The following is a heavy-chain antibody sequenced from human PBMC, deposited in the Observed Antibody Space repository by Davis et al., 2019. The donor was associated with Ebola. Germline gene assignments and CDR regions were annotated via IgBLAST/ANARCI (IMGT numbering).Heavy chain of an antibody. CDR2: ISYDGSNK. D-gene: IGHD3-3*01. CDR1: GFTFSSYG. Sequence: GSLRLSCAASGFTFSSYGMHWVRQAPGKGLEWVAVISYDGSNKYYADSVKGRFTISRDNSKNPLYLQMHSLRGEDTAVYYCAGGDFWSGQFDYWGQGTLVTVSS. J-gene: IGHJ4*02. CDR3: AGGDFWSGQFDY. V-gene: IGHV3-30*03.